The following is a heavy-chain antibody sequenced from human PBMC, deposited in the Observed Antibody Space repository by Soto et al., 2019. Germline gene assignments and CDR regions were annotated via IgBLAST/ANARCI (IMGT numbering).Heavy chain of an antibody. CDR1: GGTFSTYG. V-gene: IGHV1-69*13. J-gene: IGHJ4*01. CDR2: IIPIFGTA. Sequence: GASVKVSCKASGGTFSTYGITWVRQAPGQGLEWMGGIIPIFGTANYAQKFQGRVTITADESTSTAYMELSSLRSEDTAVFYCARDPLGYCSSTARYTGFDYWGQGTPVTASS. CDR3: ARDPLGYCSSTARYTGFDY. D-gene: IGHD2-2*02.